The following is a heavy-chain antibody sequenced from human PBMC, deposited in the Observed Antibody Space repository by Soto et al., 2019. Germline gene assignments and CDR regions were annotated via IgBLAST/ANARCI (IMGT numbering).Heavy chain of an antibody. Sequence: GGSLRLSCAASGFTFSNAWMSWVRQAPGKGLEWVGRIKSKSDGGITDYAAPVKGRFTISRDDSKNTLYLQMKSLKTEDTAVYYCPFRYSDYFHYYGMDVWGQGTTVTVSS. CDR1: GFTFSNAW. J-gene: IGHJ6*02. V-gene: IGHV3-15*01. CDR3: PFRYSDYFHYYGMDV. D-gene: IGHD1-26*01. CDR2: IKSKSDGGIT.